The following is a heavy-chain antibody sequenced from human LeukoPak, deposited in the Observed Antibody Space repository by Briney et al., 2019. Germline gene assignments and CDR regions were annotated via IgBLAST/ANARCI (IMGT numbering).Heavy chain of an antibody. Sequence: GRSLRLSCAASGFTFRSYWMHWVRQAPGKGLVWVSRIFSGGITTNYADSVKGRLTISRDNDKNTLYLQMNSLRAEDTALYYCARDWKLDYWGRGTLVTVSS. CDR3: ARDWKLDY. J-gene: IGHJ4*02. V-gene: IGHV3-74*01. D-gene: IGHD1-1*01. CDR2: IFSGGITT. CDR1: GFTFRSYW.